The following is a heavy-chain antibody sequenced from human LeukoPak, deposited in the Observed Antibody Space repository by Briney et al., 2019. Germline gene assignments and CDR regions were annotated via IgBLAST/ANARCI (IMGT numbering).Heavy chain of an antibody. CDR3: ARHGGSYFYY. CDR1: GGSISNYY. Sequence: SETLSLTYTVSGGSISNYYWSWIRQAPGKGLEWIGYIYYSGTTKYNPSLMSRVTISVDTSKNQFSLRLSSVAAGDTAVYYCARHGGSYFYYWGQGTLVTVSS. CDR2: IYYSGTT. D-gene: IGHD1-26*01. J-gene: IGHJ4*02. V-gene: IGHV4-59*08.